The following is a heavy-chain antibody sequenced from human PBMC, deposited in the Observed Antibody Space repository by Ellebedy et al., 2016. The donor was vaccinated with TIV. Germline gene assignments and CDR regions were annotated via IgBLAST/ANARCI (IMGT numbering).Heavy chain of an antibody. J-gene: IGHJ5*02. D-gene: IGHD2-2*01. CDR1: GGSISTFY. V-gene: IGHV4-59*08. CDR2: VYYSGST. CDR3: ARSRYCDSTTCYEDYNYFGP. Sequence: MPGGSLRLSCTVSGGSISTFYWSWIRQPPGKGLEWIGHVYYSGSTHYNPSLRSRVTISVDTSKNQFSLKLSSVTAADTAVYYCARSRYCDSTTCYEDYNYFGPWGQGTLVTVSS.